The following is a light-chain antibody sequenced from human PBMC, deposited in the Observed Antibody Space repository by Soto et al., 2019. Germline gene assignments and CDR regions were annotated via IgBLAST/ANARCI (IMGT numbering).Light chain of an antibody. CDR3: AACDDSLNGYV. CDR1: SSNIGSNT. Sequence: QSVLTQPPSASGTPGQRVTISCSGSSSNIGSNTVNWYQQLPGTAPKLLIYSNNQRPSGVPDRFSGSKSGTSASLAISGLQSEDEADYYCAACDDSLNGYVFRTGTKVTVL. V-gene: IGLV1-44*01. CDR2: SNN. J-gene: IGLJ1*01.